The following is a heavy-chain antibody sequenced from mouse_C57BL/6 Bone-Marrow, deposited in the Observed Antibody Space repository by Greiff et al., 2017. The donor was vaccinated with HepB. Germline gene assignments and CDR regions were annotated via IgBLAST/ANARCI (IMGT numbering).Heavy chain of an antibody. CDR1: GFTFSNYW. J-gene: IGHJ2*01. CDR3: RRDYFDY. V-gene: IGHV6-3*01. CDR2: IRLKSDNYAT. Sequence: EVQGVESGGGLVQPGGSMKLSCVASGFTFSNYWMNWVRQSPEKGLEWVAQIRLKSDNYATHYAESVKGRFTISRDDSKSSVYLQMNNLRAEDTGIYYCRRDYFDYWGQGTTLTVSS.